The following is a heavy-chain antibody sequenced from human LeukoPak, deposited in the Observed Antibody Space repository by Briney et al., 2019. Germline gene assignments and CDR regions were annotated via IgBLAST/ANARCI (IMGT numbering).Heavy chain of an antibody. J-gene: IGHJ5*02. CDR2: INLRGST. V-gene: IGHV4-34*01. CDR1: GFTFSTFA. D-gene: IGHD2-2*03. CDR3: ARDGYSIVTPGQDWFDP. Sequence: GSLRLSCAASGFTFSTFAMHWVRLSPGKGLEWIGEINLRGSTTYNPSLKSRVTISLDESKNQFSLKLSSVTAADTAVYYCARDGYSIVTPGQDWFDPWGQGTLVTVSS.